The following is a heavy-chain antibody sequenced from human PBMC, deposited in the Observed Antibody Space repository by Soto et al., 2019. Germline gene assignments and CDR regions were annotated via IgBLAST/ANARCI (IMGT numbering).Heavy chain of an antibody. J-gene: IGHJ4*02. Sequence: QITLQASGPTLVKPTQTLTLTCTFSGFSLSTSGVGVGWIRQPPGKALEWLALIYWDAAKRYSPSLKSRLTITQETSKNQVVLTMTNMYPVDTATYYCAHKYPDCDYADYCGQVTLVAVSS. V-gene: IGHV2-5*02. CDR1: GFSLSTSGVG. CDR2: IYWDAAK. CDR3: AHKYPDCDYADY. D-gene: IGHD4-17*01.